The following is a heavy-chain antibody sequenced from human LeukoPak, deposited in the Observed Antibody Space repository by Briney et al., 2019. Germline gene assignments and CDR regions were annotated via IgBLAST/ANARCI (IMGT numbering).Heavy chain of an antibody. V-gene: IGHV4-30-4*01. CDR3: ARDTYYHDSSDRPADDFDI. CDR1: DDSISSTDYY. CDR2: IYYSGST. J-gene: IGHJ3*02. Sequence: ASQTLSLICSVSDDSISSTDYYWSWIRQPPGRGLEWIGNIYYSGSTYYNPSLKSRVTISVDTSKNQFSLKLSSVTAADTAVYYCARDTYYHDSSDRPADDFDIWGLGTMVTVSS. D-gene: IGHD3-22*01.